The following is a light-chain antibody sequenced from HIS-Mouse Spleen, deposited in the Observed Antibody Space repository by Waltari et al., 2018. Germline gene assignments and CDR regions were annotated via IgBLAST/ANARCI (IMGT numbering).Light chain of an antibody. CDR1: KLGSKR. CDR3: QVWDSSSDRV. Sequence: SYVLTQPPSESVAPGQTARITWWGNKLGSKRVHWYQQKPGQATVLVVYDDSDRPSGIPERFSGSNSGNTATLTISRVEAGDEADYYCQVWDSSSDRVFGTGTKVTVL. CDR2: DDS. J-gene: IGLJ1*01. V-gene: IGLV3-21*02.